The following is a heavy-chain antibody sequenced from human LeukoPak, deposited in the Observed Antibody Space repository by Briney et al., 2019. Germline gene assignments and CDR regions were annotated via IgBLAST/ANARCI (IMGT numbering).Heavy chain of an antibody. D-gene: IGHD3-3*01. CDR3: ARLRSGRYYYYGMDV. CDR2: MNPNSGNT. V-gene: IGHV1-8*01. CDR1: GYTFTSYD. J-gene: IGHJ6*02. Sequence: ASVKVSCKASGYTFTSYDINWVRQATGQGLEWMGWMNPNSGNTGYAQKFQGRVTMTRNTSISTAYMELSSLRSEDTAVYYCARLRSGRYYYYGMDVWGQGTTVTVSS.